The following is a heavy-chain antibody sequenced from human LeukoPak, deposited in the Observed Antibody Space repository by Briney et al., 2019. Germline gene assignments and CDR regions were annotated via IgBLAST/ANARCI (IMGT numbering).Heavy chain of an antibody. V-gene: IGHV4-59*08. D-gene: IGHD4-23*01. CDR1: GGSLSSYY. CDR3: ARLPIYRGSTDAFDI. Sequence: SETLSLTCTVSGGSLSSYYWSWIRQPPGRGLEWIGYIYYSGSTNYNPSLKSRVTISVDTSKNQFSLKLSSVTAADTAVYYCARLPIYRGSTDAFDIWGQGTMVTVSS. J-gene: IGHJ3*02. CDR2: IYYSGST.